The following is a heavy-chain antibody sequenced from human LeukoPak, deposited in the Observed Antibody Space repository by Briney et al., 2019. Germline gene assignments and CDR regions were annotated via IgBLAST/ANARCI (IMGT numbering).Heavy chain of an antibody. Sequence: GGSLRLSCAASGFTFSSYEMNWVRQAPGKGLEWVSYIKGRFTISRDNAKNSLYLQMNSLRAEDTAVYYCAELGITMIGGVWGKGTTVTISS. CDR1: GFTFSSYE. D-gene: IGHD3-10*02. V-gene: IGHV3-48*03. CDR2: I. J-gene: IGHJ6*04. CDR3: AELGITMIGGV.